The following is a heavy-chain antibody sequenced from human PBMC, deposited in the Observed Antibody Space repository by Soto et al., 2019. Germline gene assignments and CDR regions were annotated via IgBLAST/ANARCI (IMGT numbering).Heavy chain of an antibody. J-gene: IGHJ5*02. CDR1: GFSLSTSGVG. CDR3: AHRPLFYAEWLVPTTHNWFDP. Sequence: QITLKESGPTLVKPTQTLTLTCTFSGFSLSTSGVGVGWIRQPPGKALEWLALIYWNDDKRYSPSLKSRLTITKDTSKNQVVLTMTNIDPVDTATYYCAHRPLFYAEWLVPTTHNWFDPWGQGTLVTVSS. D-gene: IGHD6-19*01. V-gene: IGHV2-5*01. CDR2: IYWNDDK.